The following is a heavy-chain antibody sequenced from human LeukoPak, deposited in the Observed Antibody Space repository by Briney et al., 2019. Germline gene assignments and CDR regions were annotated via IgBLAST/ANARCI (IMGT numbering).Heavy chain of an antibody. CDR1: GFTFTDDN. CDR3: ARDAADKAVENTVIFRPGVRRYTYYYAMDV. V-gene: IGHV1-2*02. J-gene: IGHJ6*02. D-gene: IGHD2/OR15-2a*01. CDR2: INPNSGQT. Sequence: GASVRVSCEASGFTFTDDNMHWVRQAPGQGLEWIGWINPNSGQTNYAEKFHSSVTITGNTSISTAYLELSRLTSNDTAVYYCARDAADKAVENTVIFRPGVRRYTYYYAMDVWGQGTTVTVSS.